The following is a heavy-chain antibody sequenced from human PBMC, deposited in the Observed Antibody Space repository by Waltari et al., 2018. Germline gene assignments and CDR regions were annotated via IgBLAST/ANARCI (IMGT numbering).Heavy chain of an antibody. D-gene: IGHD2-15*01. CDR3: ARDLGRYCSGGSCYS. J-gene: IGHJ4*02. Sequence: QVQLQESGPGLVKPSETLSLTCAVPGYSISSGYYWGWIRQPPGKGLEWIGSIYHSGSTYYNPSLKSRVTISVDTSKNQFSLKLSSVTAADTAVYYCARDLGRYCSGGSCYSWGQGTLVTVSS. CDR1: GYSISSGYY. CDR2: IYHSGST. V-gene: IGHV4-38-2*02.